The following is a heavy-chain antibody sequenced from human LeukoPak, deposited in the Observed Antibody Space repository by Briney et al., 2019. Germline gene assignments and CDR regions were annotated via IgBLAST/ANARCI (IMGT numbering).Heavy chain of an antibody. D-gene: IGHD3-22*01. Sequence: SETLSLTCTVSGGSISSYYWSWIRQPPGKGLEWIGYIYYSGSTNYNPSLKGRVTISVDTSKNQFSLKLSSVTAADTAVYYCARGASSGYVLDYWGQGTLVTVSS. CDR1: GGSISSYY. CDR2: IYYSGST. CDR3: ARGASSGYVLDY. J-gene: IGHJ4*02. V-gene: IGHV4-59*01.